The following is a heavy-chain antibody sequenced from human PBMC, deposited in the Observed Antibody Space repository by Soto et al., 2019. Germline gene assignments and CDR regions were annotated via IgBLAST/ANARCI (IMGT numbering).Heavy chain of an antibody. CDR2: IIPLFGSV. CDR1: GGTFKTYA. V-gene: IGHV1-69*12. J-gene: IGHJ6*02. Sequence: QVQLVQSGAEVKRPGSSVRVSCKASGGTFKTYAITWVRQAPGRGLEWMGGIIPLFGSVNYSQNFQGRVTITADESTNTAYMELTSLRSEDTAVYYCARETGTLYFYYYGMDVWGQGTTVTVSS. CDR3: ARETGTLYFYYYGMDV. D-gene: IGHD1-1*01.